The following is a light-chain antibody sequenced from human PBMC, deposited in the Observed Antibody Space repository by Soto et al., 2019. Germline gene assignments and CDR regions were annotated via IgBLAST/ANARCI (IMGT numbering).Light chain of an antibody. CDR1: QSVTNNY. Sequence: EIVLTQSPGTLSLSPGERATLSCRASQSVTNNYLAWYQQKPGQAPRLLIYSASSRVTGIPDRFSGSGSGTDFTLTISRLEPEDFAVYFCQQSSYSPLTFGGGTKVEI. J-gene: IGKJ4*01. CDR3: QQSSYSPLT. V-gene: IGKV3-20*01. CDR2: SAS.